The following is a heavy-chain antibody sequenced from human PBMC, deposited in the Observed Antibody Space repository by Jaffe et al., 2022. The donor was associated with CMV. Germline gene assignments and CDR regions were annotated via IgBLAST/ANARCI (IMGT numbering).Heavy chain of an antibody. Sequence: QVQLQQWGAGLLKPSETLSLTCAVYGGSFSGYYWSWIRQPPGKGLEWIGEINHSGSTNYNPSLKSRVTISVDTSKNQFSLKLSSVTAADTAVYYCARAGIAAAGFPFDYWGQGTLVTVSS. CDR1: GGSFSGYY. V-gene: IGHV4-34*01. J-gene: IGHJ4*02. D-gene: IGHD6-13*01. CDR3: ARAGIAAAGFPFDY. CDR2: INHSGST.